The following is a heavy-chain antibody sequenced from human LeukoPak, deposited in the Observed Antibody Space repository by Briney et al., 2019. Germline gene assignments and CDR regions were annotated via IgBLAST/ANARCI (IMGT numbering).Heavy chain of an antibody. CDR3: TRDSAAAFDC. Sequence: GGSLRLSCAASGFTFSSYAMHWVRQAPGKGLEWVAVIWYDGSNQYYADSVQGRFTISRDNSKNTVYLQMNSLRAEDTAVYYCTRDSAAAFDCWGQGTLVTVSS. CDR2: IWYDGSNQ. D-gene: IGHD6-13*01. J-gene: IGHJ4*02. CDR1: GFTFSSYA. V-gene: IGHV3-33*08.